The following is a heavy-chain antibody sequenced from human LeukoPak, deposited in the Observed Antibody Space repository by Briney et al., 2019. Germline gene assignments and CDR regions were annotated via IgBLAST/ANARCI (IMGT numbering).Heavy chain of an antibody. CDR1: DGSISSGGYY. J-gene: IGHJ6*02. V-gene: IGHV4-31*03. CDR3: ARGRSSGWYKDYYYYYGMDV. Sequence: SETLSLTCTVSDGSISSGGYYWSWIRQHPGKGLEWIGYIYYSGSTYYNPSLKSRVTISVDTSKNQFSLKLSSVTAADTAVYYCARGRSSGWYKDYYYYYGMDVWGQGTTVTVSS. D-gene: IGHD6-19*01. CDR2: IYYSGST.